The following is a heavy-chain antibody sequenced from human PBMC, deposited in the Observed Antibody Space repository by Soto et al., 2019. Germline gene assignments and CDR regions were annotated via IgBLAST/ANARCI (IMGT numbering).Heavy chain of an antibody. CDR3: ARDGVPASNWFDP. D-gene: IGHD2-2*01. CDR1: GYTFTSYY. V-gene: IGHV1-46*01. CDR2: INPSGGST. Sequence: ASVKVSCKASGYTFTSYYMHWVRQAPGQGLEWMGIINPSGGSTSYAQKFQGRVTMTTDTSTSTAYMELRSLRSDDTAVYYCARDGVPASNWFDPWGQGTLVTVSS. J-gene: IGHJ5*02.